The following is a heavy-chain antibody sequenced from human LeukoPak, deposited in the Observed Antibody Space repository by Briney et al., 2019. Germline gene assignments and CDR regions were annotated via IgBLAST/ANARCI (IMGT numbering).Heavy chain of an antibody. Sequence: SETLSLTCTVSGGSISGSSYHWGWIRQPPGKGLEWIGSINYRGHTYHNPSLESRVTISVDTSKNQFSLTVSSVTAADTARYYCAPTYSYTGGGYEYWGQGTLVSVFS. CDR3: APTYSYTGGGYEY. D-gene: IGHD5-18*01. CDR1: GGSISGSSYH. V-gene: IGHV4-39*01. CDR2: INYRGHT. J-gene: IGHJ4*02.